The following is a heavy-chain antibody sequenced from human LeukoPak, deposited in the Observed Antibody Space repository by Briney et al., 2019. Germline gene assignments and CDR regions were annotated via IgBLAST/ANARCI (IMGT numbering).Heavy chain of an antibody. V-gene: IGHV3-20*04. D-gene: IGHD3-10*01. J-gene: IGHJ4*02. CDR2: INWNGGST. CDR1: GFTFDDYG. CDR3: AKAMVRGVMSPQDY. Sequence: GGSLRLSCAASGFTFDDYGMSWVRHAPGKGLEWVSGINWNGGSTGYADSVKGRFTISRDNAKNSLYLQMNSLRAEDTAVYYCAKAMVRGVMSPQDYWGQGTLVTVSS.